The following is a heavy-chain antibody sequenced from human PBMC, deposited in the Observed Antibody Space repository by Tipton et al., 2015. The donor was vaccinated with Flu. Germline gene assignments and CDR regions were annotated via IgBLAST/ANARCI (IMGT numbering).Heavy chain of an antibody. J-gene: IGHJ6*02. CDR3: ATRIPDYGDYGEYYYYGMDV. CDR2: ISAYNGNT. D-gene: IGHD4-17*01. Sequence: QVQLVQSGAEVKKPGASVKVSCKASGYTFTSYGISWVRQAPGQGLEWMGWISAYNGNTNYALKLQGRVTMTTDTSTSTAYMELRSLRSDDTAVYYCATRIPDYGDYGEYYYYGMDVWGQGTTVTVSS. V-gene: IGHV1-18*01. CDR1: GYTFTSYG.